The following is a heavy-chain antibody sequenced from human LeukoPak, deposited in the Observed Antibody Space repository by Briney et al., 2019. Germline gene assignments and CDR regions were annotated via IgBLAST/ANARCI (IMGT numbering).Heavy chain of an antibody. CDR2: ISSSGSTI. CDR1: GFTFSSYE. D-gene: IGHD1-26*01. CDR3: ARDPVIVGAYFDY. V-gene: IGHV3-48*03. J-gene: IGHJ4*02. Sequence: GGSLRLSCAASGFTFSSYEMNWVRQAPGKGLDWVSYISSSGSTIYYADSVKGRFTISRDNAKNSLYLQMNSLRAEDTAVYYCARDPVIVGAYFDYWGQGTLVTVSS.